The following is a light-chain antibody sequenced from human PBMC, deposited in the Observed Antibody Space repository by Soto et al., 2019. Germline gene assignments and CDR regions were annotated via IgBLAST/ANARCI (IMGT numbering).Light chain of an antibody. CDR1: QSISTW. J-gene: IGKJ1*01. CDR2: DAS. CDR3: QQYNRYWT. Sequence: DIQMTQSPSTLSASVGDRVTITCRASQSISTWLAWFQQKPGKAPKLLIYDASSLEGGVPLRFSGSGSGTEFTLTISSLQPDDFATYYCQQYNRYWTFGQGTKVDI. V-gene: IGKV1-5*01.